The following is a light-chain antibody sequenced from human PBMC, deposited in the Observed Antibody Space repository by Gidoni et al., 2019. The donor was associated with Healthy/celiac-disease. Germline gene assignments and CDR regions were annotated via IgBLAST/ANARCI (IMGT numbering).Light chain of an antibody. Sequence: DLQMTQSPSSLSASVGDTVTITCRASQSISSYLNWYQQKPGKAPKLLIDAASSLQSGVPSRFSGSGSGTDFTLTISSLQPEDVATYYCHHSYSTPYSFXQXTKLEIK. V-gene: IGKV1-39*01. J-gene: IGKJ2*03. CDR3: HHSYSTPYS. CDR2: AAS. CDR1: QSISSY.